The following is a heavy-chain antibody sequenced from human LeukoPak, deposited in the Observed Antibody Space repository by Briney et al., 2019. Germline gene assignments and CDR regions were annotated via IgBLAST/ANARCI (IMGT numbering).Heavy chain of an antibody. D-gene: IGHD5-12*01. Sequence: ASVKVSCTTSGYTFTDYYLHWVRQAPGPGLEWVGWIHPNTGATHYAQKFQGRLTMTRDTSISTVYMELTRLRSDDTAVYYCARDMGRYSGYDYDYWGQGTLVTVSS. CDR3: ARDMGRYSGYDYDY. J-gene: IGHJ4*02. V-gene: IGHV1-2*02. CDR1: GYTFTDYY. CDR2: IHPNTGAT.